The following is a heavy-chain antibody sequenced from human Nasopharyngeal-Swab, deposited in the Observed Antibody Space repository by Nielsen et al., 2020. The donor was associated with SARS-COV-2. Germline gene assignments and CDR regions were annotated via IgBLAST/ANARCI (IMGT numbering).Heavy chain of an antibody. Sequence: GGSLRLSCAASGSTFSSYAMHWVRQATGKGLEWVAVISYDGSNKYYADSVKGRFTISRDNSKNTLYLQMNSLRAEDTAVYYCAREWVGATPYFDYWGQGTLVTVSS. CDR3: AREWVGATPYFDY. CDR2: ISYDGSNK. V-gene: IGHV3-30*04. CDR1: GSTFSSYA. D-gene: IGHD1-26*01. J-gene: IGHJ4*02.